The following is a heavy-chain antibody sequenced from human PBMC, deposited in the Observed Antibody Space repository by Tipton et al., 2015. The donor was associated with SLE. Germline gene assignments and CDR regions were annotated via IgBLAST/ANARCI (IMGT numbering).Heavy chain of an antibody. J-gene: IGHJ4*02. V-gene: IGHV3-23*01. CDR2: ISGSGGTT. Sequence: SLRLSCAASGFTFSSYAMSWVRQAPGKGLEWVSAISGSGGTTYSADSVKGRFTISRDNSKNTLYLQMNSLRAEDTAVYYCARYYPAYFDYWGQGTLVTVSS. CDR3: ARYYPAYFDY. CDR1: GFTFSSYA. D-gene: IGHD1-26*01.